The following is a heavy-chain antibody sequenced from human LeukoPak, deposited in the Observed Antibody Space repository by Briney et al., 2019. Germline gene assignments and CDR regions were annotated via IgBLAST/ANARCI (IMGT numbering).Heavy chain of an antibody. V-gene: IGHV4-31*03. D-gene: IGHD2-15*01. CDR2: IYYSGST. CDR1: GGSISSGGYY. Sequence: SETLSLTCTVSGGSISSGGYYWSWIRQHPGKGLEWIGYIYYSGSTYYNPSLKSRVTISVDTSKNQFSLKLSSVTAADTAVYYCARGHRDIVVVVAADYNWFDPWGQGTLVTVSS. J-gene: IGHJ5*02. CDR3: ARGHRDIVVVVAADYNWFDP.